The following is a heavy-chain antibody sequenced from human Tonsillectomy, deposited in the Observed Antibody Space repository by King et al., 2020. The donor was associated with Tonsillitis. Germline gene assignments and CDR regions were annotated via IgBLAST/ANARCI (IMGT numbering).Heavy chain of an antibody. Sequence: VQLVESGGGVVQPGRSLRLSCAASGFTFRSYGMHWVRQAPGEGLEWVAFISDDGTNTYYADSVKGRFAISRDNSKNTLYLEMNSLRVEDTAVYFCARDQSTEWYIDSWGRGTLVTVSS. CDR3: ARDQSTEWYIDS. D-gene: IGHD2-8*01. V-gene: IGHV3-33*05. CDR1: GFTFRSYG. J-gene: IGHJ4*02. CDR2: ISDDGTNT.